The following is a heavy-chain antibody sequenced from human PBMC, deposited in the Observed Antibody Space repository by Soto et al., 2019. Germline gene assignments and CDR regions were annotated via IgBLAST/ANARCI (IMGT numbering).Heavy chain of an antibody. CDR1: GFTFSNAW. CDR2: IKSKTDGGTT. CDR3: TTYRDYYDSSGYYSRAFDI. V-gene: IGHV3-15*07. Sequence: GGSLRLSCAASGFTFSNAWMNWVRQAPGKGLEWVGRIKSKTDGGTTDYAAPVKGRFTISRDDSKNTLYLQMNSLKTEDTAVYYCTTYRDYYDSSGYYSRAFDIWGQGTMVTVSS. D-gene: IGHD3-22*01. J-gene: IGHJ3*02.